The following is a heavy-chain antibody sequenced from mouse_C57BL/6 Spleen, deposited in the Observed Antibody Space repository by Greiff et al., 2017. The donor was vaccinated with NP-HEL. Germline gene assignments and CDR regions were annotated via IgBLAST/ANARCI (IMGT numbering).Heavy chain of an antibody. D-gene: IGHD1-1*01. CDR3: ARSYCYGSSRGIFDY. CDR1: GFTFSDYG. V-gene: IGHV5-17*01. CDR2: ISSGSSTI. Sequence: EVQGVESGGGLVKPGGSLKLSCAASGFTFSDYGMHWVRQAPEKGLEWVAYISSGSSTIYYADPVKGRFTISRDNAKNTLFLQMTSLRSEDTAMYYCARSYCYGSSRGIFDYWGQGTTLTVAS. J-gene: IGHJ2*01.